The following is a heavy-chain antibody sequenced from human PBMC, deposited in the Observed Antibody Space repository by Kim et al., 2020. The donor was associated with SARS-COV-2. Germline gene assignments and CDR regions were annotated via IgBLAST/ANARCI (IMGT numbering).Heavy chain of an antibody. V-gene: IGHV1-18*01. D-gene: IGHD3-16*01. Sequence: AQKLQGRVTMTTDTSTSTVYMELRSLRSDDTAVYYCARYESGYYYGMDVWGQGTTVTVSS. J-gene: IGHJ6*02. CDR3: ARYESGYYYGMDV.